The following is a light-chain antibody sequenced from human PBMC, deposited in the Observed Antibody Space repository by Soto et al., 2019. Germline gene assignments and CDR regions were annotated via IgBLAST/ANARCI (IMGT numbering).Light chain of an antibody. Sequence: DIVMTQSPATLSVSPGERATLSCRASQIVRSNLAWYQQKPGQAPRLLIYGASTRATGIPARFSGSGSGTKFTLPISSLQSEDFAVYYCKQYNKWPKTFGQGTKVDIK. CDR1: QIVRSN. CDR3: KQYNKWPKT. J-gene: IGKJ1*01. CDR2: GAS. V-gene: IGKV3-15*01.